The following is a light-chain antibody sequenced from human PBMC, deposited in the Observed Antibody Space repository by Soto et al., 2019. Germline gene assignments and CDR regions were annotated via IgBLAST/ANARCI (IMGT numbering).Light chain of an antibody. Sequence: DIQMTQSPSTLSASVGDRVTITCRASQSISIWLAWYQQEPGKAPKLLIYKASSLQSGVPSRFSGSGSWTEFTLTISSLQPDDFATYYCQHYNSYPPSTFGQATKVEIK. V-gene: IGKV1-5*03. J-gene: IGKJ1*01. CDR3: QHYNSYPPST. CDR1: QSISIW. CDR2: KAS.